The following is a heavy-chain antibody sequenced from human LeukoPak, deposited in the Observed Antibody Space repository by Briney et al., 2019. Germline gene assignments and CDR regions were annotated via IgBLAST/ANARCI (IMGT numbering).Heavy chain of an antibody. CDR2: IIPIFGTA. CDR3: ARGFDY. V-gene: IGHV1-69*13. Sequence: ASAKVSCKASGYTFSSNDINWVRQAPGQGLEWMGGIIPIFGTANYAQKFQGRVTITADESTSTAYMELSSLRSEDTAVYYCARGFDYWGQGTLVTVSS. CDR1: GYTFSSND. J-gene: IGHJ4*02.